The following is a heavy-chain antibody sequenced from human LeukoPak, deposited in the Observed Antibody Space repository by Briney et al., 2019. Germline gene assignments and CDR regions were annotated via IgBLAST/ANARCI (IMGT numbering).Heavy chain of an antibody. D-gene: IGHD6-13*01. V-gene: IGHV3-74*01. J-gene: IGHJ4*02. CDR3: ARDLVHSSSWYHKSLDY. CDR1: GFTFSRYW. Sequence: PGGSLRLSCVASGFTFSRYWMHWVSQAPGKGLVWVSRINSDGRSTSYADSAKGRFTISRDNSKNTLYLQMNSLRAEDAAVYYCARDLVHSSSWYHKSLDYWGQGTLVTVSS. CDR2: INSDGRST.